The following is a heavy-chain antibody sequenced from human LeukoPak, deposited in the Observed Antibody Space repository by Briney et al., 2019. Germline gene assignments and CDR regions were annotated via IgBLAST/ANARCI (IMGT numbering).Heavy chain of an antibody. CDR1: GGSISSSSPY. V-gene: IGHV4-39*01. D-gene: IGHD5-12*01. J-gene: IGHJ6*03. CDR3: ARLPAITTYYYYYMDV. CDR2: NYYSGSS. Sequence: PSETLSLTCAVSGGSISSSSPYWAWIRQAPGKRLECIGTNYYSGSSYYNPSLTSRDTMSLDTSKNQFSLRLSSVTAADTAVYYCARLPAITTYYYYYMDVWGQGTRVTVSS.